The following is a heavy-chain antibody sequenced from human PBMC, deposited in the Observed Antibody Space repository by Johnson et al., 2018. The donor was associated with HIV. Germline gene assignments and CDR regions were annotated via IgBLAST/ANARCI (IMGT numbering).Heavy chain of an antibody. D-gene: IGHD6-6*01. Sequence: MLLVESGGGLVQPGGSLRLSCAASGFTFSSYDMHWVRQATGKGLEWVSAIGTAGDTYYPGSVKGRFTISRENAKNSLYLQMNSLRAGDTAVYYCARERPAYSSSSSHAFDIWGQGTMVTVSS. CDR1: GFTFSSYD. V-gene: IGHV3-13*01. CDR3: ARERPAYSSSSSHAFDI. CDR2: IGTAGDT. J-gene: IGHJ3*02.